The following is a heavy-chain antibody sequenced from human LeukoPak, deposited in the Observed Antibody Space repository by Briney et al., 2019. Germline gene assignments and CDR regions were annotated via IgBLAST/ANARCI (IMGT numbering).Heavy chain of an antibody. V-gene: IGHV4-39*07. CDR3: ARGDAVLRYFDWLSYYYYYMDV. CDR1: GGSISSSSYY. J-gene: IGHJ6*03. CDR2: IYYSGST. D-gene: IGHD3-9*01. Sequence: SETLSLTCTVSGGSISSSSYYWGWIRQPPGKGLEWIGSIYYSGSTYYNPSLKSRVTISVDTSKNQFSLKLSSVTAADTAVYYCARGDAVLRYFDWLSYYYYYMDVWGKGTTVTVSS.